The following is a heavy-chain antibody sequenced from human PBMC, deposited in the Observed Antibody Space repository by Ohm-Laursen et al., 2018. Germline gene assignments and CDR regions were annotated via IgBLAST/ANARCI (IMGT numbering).Heavy chain of an antibody. V-gene: IGHV3-23*01. Sequence: SLRLSCTATGFTLSSYAMNWVRQAPGKGLEWVSGISGSGGSTYYAESVKGRFTISRDNSKNTLYLQMNSLRAEDTAVYYCAKDLVWSGRAGYFDYWGQGTLVTVSS. CDR1: GFTLSSYA. J-gene: IGHJ4*02. D-gene: IGHD3-3*01. CDR2: ISGSGGST. CDR3: AKDLVWSGRAGYFDY.